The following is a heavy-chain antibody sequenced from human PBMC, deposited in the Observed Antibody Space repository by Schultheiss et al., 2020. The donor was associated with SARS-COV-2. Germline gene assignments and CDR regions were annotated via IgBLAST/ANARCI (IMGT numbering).Heavy chain of an antibody. CDR3: ARASPYDFWHYYYGMDV. V-gene: IGHV1-18*01. J-gene: IGHJ6*02. Sequence: ASVKVSCKASGYTFTSYGISWVRQAPGQGLEWMGWISAYNGNTNYAQKFQGRVTMTRNTSISTAYMELSSLRSEDTAVYYCARASPYDFWHYYYGMDVWGQGTTVTVSS. CDR1: GYTFTSYG. D-gene: IGHD3-3*01. CDR2: ISAYNGNT.